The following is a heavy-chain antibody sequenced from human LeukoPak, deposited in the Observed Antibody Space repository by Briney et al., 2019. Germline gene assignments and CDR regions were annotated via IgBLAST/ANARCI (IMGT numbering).Heavy chain of an antibody. Sequence: GGSLRLSCAASGFTFSSYAMSWVRQAPGRGMEGVSSISGSSSYINYADSVKGRFTISRDNSKNTLSLQMNSLRAEDTAVYHCAKGLVGTEYFQHWGQGTLVTVSS. V-gene: IGHV3-23*01. CDR3: AKGLVGTEYFQH. CDR2: ISGSSSYI. J-gene: IGHJ1*01. CDR1: GFTFSSYA. D-gene: IGHD2-8*02.